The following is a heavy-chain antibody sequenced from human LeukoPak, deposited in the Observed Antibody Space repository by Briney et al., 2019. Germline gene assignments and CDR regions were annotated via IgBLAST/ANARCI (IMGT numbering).Heavy chain of an antibody. Sequence: GGSLRLSWSASGCRVSNYGMHWVRQAPGKGLEWVGALLYAGNTKHNADSVRGRFTISRDISKNTFYLQMNSLTAEDTAVYYCARDHRPEIQYYYMDVWGKGTTVAVSS. CDR2: LLYAGNTK. V-gene: IGHV3-33*01. CDR3: ARDHRPEIQYYYMDV. D-gene: IGHD1-14*01. J-gene: IGHJ6*03. CDR1: GCRVSNYG.